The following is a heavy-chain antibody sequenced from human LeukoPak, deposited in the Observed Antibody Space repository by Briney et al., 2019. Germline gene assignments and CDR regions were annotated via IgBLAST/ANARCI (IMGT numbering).Heavy chain of an antibody. CDR3: ARRWGYHFDC. D-gene: IGHD3-16*01. CDR2: ITSSSSTI. J-gene: IGHJ4*02. V-gene: IGHV3-48*02. CDR1: GFTFSTYS. Sequence: GTSLRLSCAASGFTFSTYSMNWVRQAPGKGLEWVSYITSSSSTIYYADSVKGRFTISRDNAKNSLYLQMNSLRDEDTAVYYCARRWGYHFDCWGQGTLVTVSS.